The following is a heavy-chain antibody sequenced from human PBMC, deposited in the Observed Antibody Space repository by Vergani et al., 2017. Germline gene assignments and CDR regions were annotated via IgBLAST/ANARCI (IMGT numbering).Heavy chain of an antibody. CDR2: IKSDGSIT. CDR1: VFSFSGYW. J-gene: IGHJ6*03. D-gene: IGHD2-8*01. Sequence: EVQLVESGGGLIHPGGSLRLSCEGSVFSFSGYWMHWVRQSPEKGLVWVSRIKSDGSITNYADSVKGRFTISRDNAKNTLYLQMNNLRAADTAVYYCARSGYCAHGVCYMTYYYYMDVWGKGTAVTVSS. V-gene: IGHV3-74*01. CDR3: ARSGYCAHGVCYMTYYYYMDV.